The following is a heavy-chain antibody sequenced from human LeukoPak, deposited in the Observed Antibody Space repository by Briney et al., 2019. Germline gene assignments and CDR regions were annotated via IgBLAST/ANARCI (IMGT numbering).Heavy chain of an antibody. J-gene: IGHJ6*03. D-gene: IGHD4-17*01. V-gene: IGHV1-69*06. CDR1: GGTFISYA. CDR2: IIPIFGTA. Sequence: ASVKVSCKASGGTFISYAISWVRQAPGQGLEWMGGIIPIFGTANYAQKFQGRVTITADKSTSTAYMELSSLRSEDTAVYYCARVGHDYGDYDYYYYYMDVWGKGTTVTVSS. CDR3: ARVGHDYGDYDYYYYYMDV.